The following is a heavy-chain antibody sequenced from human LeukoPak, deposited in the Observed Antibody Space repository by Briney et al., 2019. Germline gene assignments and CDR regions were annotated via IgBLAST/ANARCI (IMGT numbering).Heavy chain of an antibody. Sequence: SETLSLTCTVSGDSISGSSSYWGWIRQPPGEGLEWIGSIYYSGSTYYNTSLKSRVTISVDTSKNQFSLKLSSVTAADTAVYYCARGKQLVRGYFDYWGQGTLVTVSS. J-gene: IGHJ4*02. CDR2: IYYSGST. CDR1: GDSISGSSSY. CDR3: ARGKQLVRGYFDY. V-gene: IGHV4-39*07. D-gene: IGHD6-6*01.